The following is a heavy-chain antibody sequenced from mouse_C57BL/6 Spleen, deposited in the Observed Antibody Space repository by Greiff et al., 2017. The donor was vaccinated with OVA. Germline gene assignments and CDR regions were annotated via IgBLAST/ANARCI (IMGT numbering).Heavy chain of an antibody. CDR3: AKKGLFTTVVAHWYFDV. D-gene: IGHD1-1*01. V-gene: IGHV1-84*01. CDR1: GYTFTDYY. Sequence: QVQLQQSGPELVKPGASVKISCKASGYTFTDYYINWVKQRPGQGLEWIGRIDPNSGGTKYNEKFKSKATLTVDKPSSTAYMQLSSLTSEDSAVYYCAKKGLFTTVVAHWYFDVWGTGTTVTVSS. CDR2: IDPNSGGT. J-gene: IGHJ1*03.